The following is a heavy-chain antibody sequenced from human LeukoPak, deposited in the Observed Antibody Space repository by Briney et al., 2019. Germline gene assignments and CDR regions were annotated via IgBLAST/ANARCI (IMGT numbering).Heavy chain of an antibody. CDR2: ISWNSGSI. Sequence: PGRSLRLSCAASGFTFDDYAMHWVRQAPGKGLEWVSGISWNSGSIGYADSVKGRFTISRDNAKNPLYPQMNSLRAEDTALYYCAKDSTGYERIYYFDYWGQGTLVTVSS. D-gene: IGHD3-9*01. CDR1: GFTFDDYA. V-gene: IGHV3-9*01. J-gene: IGHJ4*02. CDR3: AKDSTGYERIYYFDY.